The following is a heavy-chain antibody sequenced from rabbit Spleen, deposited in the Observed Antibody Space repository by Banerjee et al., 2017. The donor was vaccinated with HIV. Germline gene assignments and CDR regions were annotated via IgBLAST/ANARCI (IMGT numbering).Heavy chain of an antibody. D-gene: IGHD8-1*01. V-gene: IGHV1S40*01. CDR3: ARSLANDYTTFNL. Sequence: QSLEESGGDLVKPGASLTLTCTASGVSFSSSSYMCWVRQAPGKGLEWIACIDSGSSGFTYFATWAKGRFTCSKTSSTTVTLQMTRLTAADTATYFCARSLANDYTTFNLWGPGTLVTVS. CDR2: IDSGSSGFT. CDR1: GVSFSSSSY. J-gene: IGHJ4*01.